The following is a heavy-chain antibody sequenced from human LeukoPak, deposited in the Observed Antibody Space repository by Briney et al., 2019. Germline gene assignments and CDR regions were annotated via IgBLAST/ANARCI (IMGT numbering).Heavy chain of an antibody. CDR3: ARDAQRGFDYSNSLKY. J-gene: IGHJ4*01. CDR1: GFIFSHHG. Sequence: GESLKISCAASGFIFSHHGMHWVRQAPGQGLEWVAVIWSDATNRFYADSVKGRFTISRDNSQNTVFLQMDSLRVKDTAIYYCARDAQRGFDYSNSLKYWGHGTLVTVSS. V-gene: IGHV3-33*01. D-gene: IGHD4-11*01. CDR2: IWSDATNR.